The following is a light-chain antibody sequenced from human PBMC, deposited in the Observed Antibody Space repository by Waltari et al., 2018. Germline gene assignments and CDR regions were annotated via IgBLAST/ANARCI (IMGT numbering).Light chain of an antibody. CDR1: QSLLSSNGYNY. J-gene: IGKJ3*01. CDR3: MQALQTPFT. CDR2: YGS. Sequence: DIVMTQTPLSLPVTLGEPASISCRSSQSLLSSNGYNYLNWYLQKPGQSPQLLIYYGSIRASGVPYRFSGSGAGTDFTLKINRVEAEDVGVYYCMQALQTPFTFGPGTKLDIK. V-gene: IGKV2-28*01.